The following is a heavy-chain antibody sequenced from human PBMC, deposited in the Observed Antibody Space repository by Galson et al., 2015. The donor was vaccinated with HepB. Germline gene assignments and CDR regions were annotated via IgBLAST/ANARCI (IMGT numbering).Heavy chain of an antibody. D-gene: IGHD3-10*01. V-gene: IGHV3-73*01. CDR3: TRRRPDYYGSGSSDRYGMDV. Sequence: SLRLSCAASGFTFSGSAMHWVRQASGKGLEWVGRIRSKANSYATAYAASVKGRFTISRDDSKNTAYLQMNSLKTEDTAVYYCTRRRPDYYGSGSSDRYGMDVWGQGTTVTVSS. CDR1: GFTFSGSA. CDR2: IRSKANSYAT. J-gene: IGHJ6*02.